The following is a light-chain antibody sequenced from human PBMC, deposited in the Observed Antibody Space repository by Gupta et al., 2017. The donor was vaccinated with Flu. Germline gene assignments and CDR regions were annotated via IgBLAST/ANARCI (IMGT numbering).Light chain of an antibody. J-gene: IGKJ1*01. V-gene: IGKV1-5*03. CDR2: KAS. CDR1: QSISSW. CDR3: QQYNRDPWT. Sequence: DIQMTQSPSTLSASVGDRVTITCRASQSISSWLAWYQQKPGKAPKLLIYKASSLESGVPSRVSGSGSGTEFTLTISSLQPDDFATYYCQQYNRDPWTFGQGTKVEI.